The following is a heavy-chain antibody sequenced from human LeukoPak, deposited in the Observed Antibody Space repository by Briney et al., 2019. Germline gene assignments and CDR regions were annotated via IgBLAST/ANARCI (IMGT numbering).Heavy chain of an antibody. CDR2: INSDGSST. CDR1: GFTFSSYW. V-gene: IGHV3-74*01. J-gene: IGHJ6*03. D-gene: IGHD2-2*02. CDR3: AKYPSRYYYYMDV. Sequence: GGSLRLSCAASGFTFSSYWMHWVRQAPGKGLVWVSRINSDGSSTSYADSVKGRFTISRDNAKNTLYLQMNSLRAEDTAVYYCAKYPSRYYYYMDVWGKGTTVTVSS.